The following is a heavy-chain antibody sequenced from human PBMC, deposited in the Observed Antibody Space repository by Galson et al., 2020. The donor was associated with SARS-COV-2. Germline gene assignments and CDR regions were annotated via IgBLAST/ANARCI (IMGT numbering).Heavy chain of an antibody. D-gene: IGHD4-17*01. CDR3: AKESVATVVTPDDY. CDR2: ISYDGSNK. CDR1: GFTFSSYG. V-gene: IGHV3-30*18. Sequence: GESLKISCAASGFTFSSYGMHWVRQAPGKGLEWVAVISYDGSNKYYADSVKGRFTISRDNSKNTLYLQMNSLRAEDTAVYYCAKESVATVVTPDDYWGQGTLVTGSS. J-gene: IGHJ4*02.